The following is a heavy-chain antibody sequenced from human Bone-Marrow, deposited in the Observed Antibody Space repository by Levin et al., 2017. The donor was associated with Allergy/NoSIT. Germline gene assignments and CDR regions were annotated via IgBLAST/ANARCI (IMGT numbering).Heavy chain of an antibody. Sequence: GESLKISCAASGFTFSNAWMNWVRQAPGKGLEWVGRIKSKTDGGTTDYAAPVKGRFTISRDDSKNTLYLQMNSLKTEDTAVYYCTTHRIRYCSGGSCYLYYFDYWGQGTLVTVSS. CDR2: IKSKTDGGTT. J-gene: IGHJ4*02. V-gene: IGHV3-15*07. CDR3: TTHRIRYCSGGSCYLYYFDY. D-gene: IGHD2-15*01. CDR1: GFTFSNAW.